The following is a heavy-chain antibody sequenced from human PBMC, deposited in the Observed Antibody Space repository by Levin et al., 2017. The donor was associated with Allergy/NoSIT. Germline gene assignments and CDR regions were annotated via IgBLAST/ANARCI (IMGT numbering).Heavy chain of an antibody. V-gene: IGHV3-23*01. CDR1: GFTFSNYA. D-gene: IGHD6-6*01. CDR3: AKGIAARRGWFDP. Sequence: GGSLRLSCSASGFTFSNYAMTWVRQAPGKGLESVSGISGSGETTYYADSVRGRFTVSRDNSNNTLYLLMNSLRAEDTALYYCAKGIAARRGWFDPWGQGTLVTVSS. J-gene: IGHJ5*02. CDR2: ISGSGETT.